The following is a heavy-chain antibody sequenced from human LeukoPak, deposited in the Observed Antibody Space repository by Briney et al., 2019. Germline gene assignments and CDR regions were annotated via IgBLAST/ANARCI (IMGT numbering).Heavy chain of an antibody. D-gene: IGHD5-12*01. Sequence: GRSLRLSCAASGFTFSGFGIYWVRQAPGEGLEWVTLIMYDGSNKYYADSVKGRFTISRDNSKNTVYLQMDSLRAEDTAVYYCARDQSGGYSGFDPRDWGQGALVTVSS. CDR2: IMYDGSNK. J-gene: IGHJ4*02. CDR1: GFTFSGFG. CDR3: ARDQSGGYSGFDPRD. V-gene: IGHV3-33*01.